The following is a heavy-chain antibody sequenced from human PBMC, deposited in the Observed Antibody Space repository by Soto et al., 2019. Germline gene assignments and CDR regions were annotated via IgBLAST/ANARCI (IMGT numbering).Heavy chain of an antibody. D-gene: IGHD4-17*01. V-gene: IGHV1-8*01. J-gene: IGHJ2*01. Sequence: QVQLVQSGAEVKKPGASVKVSCKASGYTFTSYDINWVRQATGQGLEWMGWMNPNSGNTGYAQKFQGRVTMTRNTSISTAYMELSSLRSEDTAVYYCARVLGDDSGPQLEYWYFDLWGRGTLVTVSS. CDR3: ARVLGDDSGPQLEYWYFDL. CDR2: MNPNSGNT. CDR1: GYTFTSYD.